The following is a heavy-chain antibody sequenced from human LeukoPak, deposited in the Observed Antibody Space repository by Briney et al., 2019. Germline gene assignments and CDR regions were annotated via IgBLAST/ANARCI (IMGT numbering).Heavy chain of an antibody. CDR3: ASPIHYYDSSGYYPYYFDC. CDR1: GYSFTSYW. J-gene: IGHJ4*02. CDR2: IYPGDSDT. D-gene: IGHD3-22*01. Sequence: GESLKISRKGSGYSFTSYWIGWVRQMPGKGLEWMGIIYPGDSDTRYSPSFQGQVTISVDKSISTAYLQWSSLKASDTAMYYCASPIHYYDSSGYYPYYFDCWGQGTLVTVSS. V-gene: IGHV5-51*01.